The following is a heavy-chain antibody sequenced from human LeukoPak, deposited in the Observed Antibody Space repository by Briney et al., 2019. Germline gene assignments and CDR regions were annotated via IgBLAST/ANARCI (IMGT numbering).Heavy chain of an antibody. CDR2: IWYDGSNK. J-gene: IGHJ4*02. D-gene: IGHD3-22*01. Sequence: PGRSLRLSCAASGFTFSSYGMHWVRQAPGKGLEWVAVIWYDGSNKYYADSVKGRFTISRDNSKNTLYLQMNSLRAEDTAVYYCARVDSSGYYYVFDYWGQGTLVTVSS. V-gene: IGHV3-33*01. CDR1: GFTFSSYG. CDR3: ARVDSSGYYYVFDY.